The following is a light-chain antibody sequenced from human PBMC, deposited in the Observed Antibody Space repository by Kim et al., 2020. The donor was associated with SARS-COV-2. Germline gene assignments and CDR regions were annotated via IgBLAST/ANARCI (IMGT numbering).Light chain of an antibody. V-gene: IGLV3-21*04. J-gene: IGLJ1*01. CDR3: QVWDSSNDHYV. CDR2: YDR. CDR1: NIGNKN. Sequence: SYELTQPPSVSLAPGKTARITWGGDNIGNKNVHWYQQKPGQAPVLVIYYDRDRPSGIPERFSGSNSGNTATLTISRVEAGDEADYYCQVWDSSNDHYVFGTGTKVTVL.